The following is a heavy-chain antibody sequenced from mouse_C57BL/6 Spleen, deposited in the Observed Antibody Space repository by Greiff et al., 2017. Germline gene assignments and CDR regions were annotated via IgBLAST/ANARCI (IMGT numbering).Heavy chain of an antibody. V-gene: IGHV5-12*01. J-gene: IGHJ3*01. CDR2: ISNGGGST. D-gene: IGHD2-2*01. Sequence: EVQVVESGGGLVQPGGSLKLSCAASGFTFSDYYMYWVRQTPEKRLEWVAYISNGGGSTYYPHTVKGRFTISRANAKNTLYLQMSRLTSEDTAMYYCARRGGYDGWFAYWGQGTLVTVSA. CDR3: ARRGGYDGWFAY. CDR1: GFTFSDYY.